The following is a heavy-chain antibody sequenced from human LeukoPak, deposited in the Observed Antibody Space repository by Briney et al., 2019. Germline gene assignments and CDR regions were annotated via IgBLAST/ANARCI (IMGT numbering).Heavy chain of an antibody. V-gene: IGHV3-11*01. D-gene: IGHD6-6*01. CDR2: ISSSGTTI. CDR1: GFTFSDNQ. Sequence: PGGSLRLSCAGSGFTFSDNQMAWIRQAPGKGLEWVSHISSSGTTIYYADSVKGRFTISRDNSKNTLYLQMNSLRAEDTAVYYCAKEYIAAQPDYWGQGTLVTVSS. CDR3: AKEYIAAQPDY. J-gene: IGHJ4*02.